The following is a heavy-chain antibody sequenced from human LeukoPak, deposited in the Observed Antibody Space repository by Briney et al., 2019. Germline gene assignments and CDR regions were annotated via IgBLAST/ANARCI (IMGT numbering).Heavy chain of an antibody. J-gene: IGHJ6*02. D-gene: IGHD6-6*01. CDR3: ARLYSSSPYYYYGMDV. CDR2: INSDGSST. CDR1: GFTFSSYW. V-gene: IGHV3-74*01. Sequence: PGGSLRLSCAASGFTFSSYWMHWVRQAPGKGLVWVSRINSDGSSTSYADSVKGRFTISRDNAKNTLYLQMNSLRAEDTAVYYCARLYSSSPYYYYGMDVWGQGTTVTVSS.